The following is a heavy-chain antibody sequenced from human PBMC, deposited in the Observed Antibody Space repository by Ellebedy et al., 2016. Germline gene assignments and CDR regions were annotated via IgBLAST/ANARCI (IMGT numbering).Heavy chain of an antibody. J-gene: IGHJ3*02. CDR1: GDSISSSSSY. CDR3: ARMLVEHAFDI. V-gene: IGHV4-39*01. D-gene: IGHD1/OR15-1a*01. Sequence: SETLSLTCTVSGDSISSSSSYWGWIRQPPGEGPQWIGSIYYSGTTYYNPSLKSRVTISRDTSKNQFSLKLNSVTAADTAIYYCARMLVEHAFDIWGQGTMVTVFS. CDR2: IYYSGTT.